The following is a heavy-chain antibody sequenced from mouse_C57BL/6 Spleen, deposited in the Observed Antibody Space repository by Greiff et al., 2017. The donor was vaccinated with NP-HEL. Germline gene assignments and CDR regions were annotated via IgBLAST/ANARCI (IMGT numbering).Heavy chain of an antibody. Sequence: EVQLQESGPGLVKPSQSLSLTCSVTGYSITSGYYWNWIRQFPGNKLEWMGYISYDGSNNYNPSPKNRISITRDTSKNQFFLKLNSVTTEDTATYYCAREGLITTSYYYAMDYWGQGTSVTVSS. CDR2: ISYDGSN. D-gene: IGHD1-1*01. CDR3: AREGLITTSYYYAMDY. J-gene: IGHJ4*01. CDR1: GYSITSGYY. V-gene: IGHV3-6*01.